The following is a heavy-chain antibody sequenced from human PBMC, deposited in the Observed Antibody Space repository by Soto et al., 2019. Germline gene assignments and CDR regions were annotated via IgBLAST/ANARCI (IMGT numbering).Heavy chain of an antibody. CDR1: GGSISSYY. J-gene: IGHJ5*02. Sequence: PSETLSLTCTVSGGSISSYYWSWIRQPPGKGLEWIGYIYYSGSTNYNPSLKSRVTISVDTSKNQFSLRLSSVTAADTAVYYCARVMVAATQDTNWFDPWGQGTLVTVSS. CDR2: IYYSGST. CDR3: ARVMVAATQDTNWFDP. V-gene: IGHV4-59*01. D-gene: IGHD2-15*01.